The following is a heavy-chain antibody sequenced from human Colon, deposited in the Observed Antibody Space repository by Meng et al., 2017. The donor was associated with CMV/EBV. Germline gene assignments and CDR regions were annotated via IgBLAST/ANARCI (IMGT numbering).Heavy chain of an antibody. V-gene: IGHV3-66*02. CDR1: GFNFSSKW. D-gene: IGHD3-9*01. J-gene: IGHJ4*02. Sequence: SCAMYGFNFSSKWMSWVRQAPGKGLEWVGVSYNGGPTNYADSAKGRFTISRDNSKNRVYLQMNSLRPEDTAVYFCARQVRLDGRFDHWGQGTLVTVSS. CDR2: SYNGGPT. CDR3: ARQVRLDGRFDH.